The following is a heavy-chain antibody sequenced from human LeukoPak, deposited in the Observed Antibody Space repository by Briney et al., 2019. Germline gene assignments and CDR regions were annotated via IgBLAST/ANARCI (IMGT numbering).Heavy chain of an antibody. CDR3: VRDVEGMSFFDF. CDR1: GFVFSGYA. D-gene: IGHD2-21*01. J-gene: IGHJ4*02. Sequence: GGSLRLSCAASGFVFSGYAMAWVRQTATKGLEWVSTIDHRGLNTHYSDSVQGRLTISRDNSRDTLYLQMESLSAEDTAVYFCVRDVEGMSFFDFWGRGTLVIVSS. V-gene: IGHV3-23*01. CDR2: IDHRGLNT.